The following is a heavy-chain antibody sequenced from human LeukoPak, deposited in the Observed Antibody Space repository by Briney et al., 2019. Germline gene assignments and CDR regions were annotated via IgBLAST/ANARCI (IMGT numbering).Heavy chain of an antibody. Sequence: QAGRSLRLSCAASGFTFEDYAMHWVRQVPGKGLEWVSGISWNRGIIEYADSVKGRFTISRDNAKNSLYLQMNSLRVEDTALYYCAKDGGLDKYGYNPLDNWGQGTLVTVSS. J-gene: IGHJ4*02. CDR3: AKDGGLDKYGYNPLDN. CDR2: ISWNRGII. CDR1: GFTFEDYA. D-gene: IGHD5-24*01. V-gene: IGHV3-9*01.